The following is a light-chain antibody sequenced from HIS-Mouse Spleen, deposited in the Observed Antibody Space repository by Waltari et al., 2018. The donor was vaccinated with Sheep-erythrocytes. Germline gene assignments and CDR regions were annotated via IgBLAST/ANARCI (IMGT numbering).Light chain of an antibody. CDR1: SSDVCRYNY. CDR2: DVI. J-gene: IGLJ1*01. V-gene: IGLV2-11*01. Sequence: QSALTQPRSVSGSPGQSVTISCTGTSSDVCRYNYVSWYQQHPGKAPKLMIYDVIKRPSGVPDRFSGSKSGNTASLTISGLQAEDEADYYCCSYAGSYNHVFATGTKVTVL. CDR3: CSYAGSYNHV.